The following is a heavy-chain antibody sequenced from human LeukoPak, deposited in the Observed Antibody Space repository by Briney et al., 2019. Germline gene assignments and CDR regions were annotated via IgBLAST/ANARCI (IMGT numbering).Heavy chain of an antibody. CDR2: IHPKTGVT. Sequence: ASVKVSCKASGYTLTGYYLHWVRQAPGKGLEWVGWIHPKTGVTDYAQNFQGRVTLTRDTSINTGYMELSRLTSDDTAVYYCAREYDYSDLGWFDSWGQGTLVTVSS. CDR3: AREYDYSDLGWFDS. CDR1: GYTLTGYY. V-gene: IGHV1-2*02. D-gene: IGHD4-11*01. J-gene: IGHJ5*01.